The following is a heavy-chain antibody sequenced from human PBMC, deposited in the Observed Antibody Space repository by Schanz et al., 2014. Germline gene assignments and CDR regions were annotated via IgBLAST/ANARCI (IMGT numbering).Heavy chain of an antibody. V-gene: IGHV1-18*01. CDR1: GYTFTTYA. CDR3: ARDRRFFDRDDLYYFDS. D-gene: IGHD3-3*01. Sequence: QVQLVQSGAEVKKPGASVRVSCKASGYTFTTYAMSWVRQAPGQGLEWMGWISAYNGNTKYPQKLQGRVTMTTDTSTITAYMELRSLRSDDTAVYYCARDRRFFDRDDLYYFDSWGQGTLVTVSS. CDR2: ISAYNGNT. J-gene: IGHJ4*02.